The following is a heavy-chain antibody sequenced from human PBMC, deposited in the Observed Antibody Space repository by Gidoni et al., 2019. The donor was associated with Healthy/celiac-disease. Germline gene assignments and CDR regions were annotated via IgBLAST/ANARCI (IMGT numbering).Heavy chain of an antibody. CDR3: ARDYYDSSGSATDTFDY. CDR1: GFTFSSYS. D-gene: IGHD3-22*01. J-gene: IGHJ4*02. Sequence: EVQLVESGGGLVKPGGSLRLSCAASGFTFSSYSMNWVRQAPGKGLEWGASIRSSSSYIYYADSGKGRFTISRDNAKNSLYLQMNSLRAEDTAVYYCARDYYDSSGSATDTFDYWGQGTLVTVSS. V-gene: IGHV3-21*01. CDR2: IRSSSSYI.